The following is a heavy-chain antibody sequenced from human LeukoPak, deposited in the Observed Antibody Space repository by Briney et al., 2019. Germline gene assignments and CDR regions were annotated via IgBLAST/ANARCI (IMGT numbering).Heavy chain of an antibody. Sequence: GGSLRLSCAASGFTLSSYWMSWVRQAPGKGLEWVANIKEDGSEKYYVDPVKGRFTISRDNAKNSLYLHMNSLTAEDTAMYYCGGVWVGGVPCDSFDIGGQGTMVSVSS. CDR1: GFTLSSYW. J-gene: IGHJ3*02. CDR2: IKEDGSEK. D-gene: IGHD3-16*01. V-gene: IGHV3-7*03. CDR3: GGVWVGGVPCDSFDI.